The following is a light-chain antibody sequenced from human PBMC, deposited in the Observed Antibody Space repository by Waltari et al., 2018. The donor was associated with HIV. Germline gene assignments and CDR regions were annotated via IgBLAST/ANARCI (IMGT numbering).Light chain of an antibody. CDR3: QQRSKWPPVA. V-gene: IGKV3-11*01. J-gene: IGKJ5*01. CDR2: DTS. CDR1: QSVGSY. Sequence: EIVLTQSPATLSSSPGESATLSCRASQSVGSYVAWYQQKPGQAPRLLIFDTSNRATGIPARFSGSGSGTDFTLSINSLEPEDFAIYYCQQRSKWPPVAFGQGTRLEIK.